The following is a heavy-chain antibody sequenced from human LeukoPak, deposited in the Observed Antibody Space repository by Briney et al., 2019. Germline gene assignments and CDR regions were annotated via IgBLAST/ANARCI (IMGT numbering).Heavy chain of an antibody. J-gene: IGHJ4*02. V-gene: IGHV4-59*01. CDR2: IYYSGST. Sequence: PSETLSLTCTVSGGSISSYYWSRIRQPPGKGLEWIGYIYYSGSTNYNPSLKSRVTISVDTSKNQFSLKLSSVTAADTAVYYCARVRIAAFDYWGQGTLVTVSS. CDR3: ARVRIAAFDY. CDR1: GGSISSYY. D-gene: IGHD6-6*01.